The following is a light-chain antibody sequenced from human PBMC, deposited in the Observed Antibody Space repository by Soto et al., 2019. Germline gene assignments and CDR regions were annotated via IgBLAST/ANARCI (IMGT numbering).Light chain of an antibody. CDR3: QQYYSYPPVT. CDR1: QGISSY. V-gene: IGKV1-8*01. CDR2: AAS. J-gene: IGKJ4*01. Sequence: AIRMTQSPSSFSASTGDRVTITCRASQGISSYLAWYQQKPGKAPKLLIYAASTLQSGVPSRFSGSGSGTDFTLTISCLQSEDFATYYCQQYYSYPPVTFGGGIKVEIK.